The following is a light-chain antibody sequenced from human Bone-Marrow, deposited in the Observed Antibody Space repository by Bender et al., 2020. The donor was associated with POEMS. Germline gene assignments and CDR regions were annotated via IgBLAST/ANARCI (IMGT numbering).Light chain of an antibody. V-gene: IGLV2-14*03. J-gene: IGLJ3*02. CDR1: SNDVGGYNY. Sequence: QSALTQPASVSGSPGQSITISCTGTSNDVGGYNYVSWYQQHPGEAPKLIIYDLNKRPSGVSNRFSGSKSGNTASLTIFGLQAEDEAQYYCSSYAGSRVFWVFGGGTRLTVL. CDR2: DLN. CDR3: SSYAGSRVFWV.